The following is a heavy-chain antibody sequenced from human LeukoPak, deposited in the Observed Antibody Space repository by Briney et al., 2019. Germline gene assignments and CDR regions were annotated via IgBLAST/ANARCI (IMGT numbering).Heavy chain of an antibody. CDR3: EKSSGYGIVEI. D-gene: IGHD2-2*03. CDR2: IFYSGST. V-gene: IGHV4-39*06. Sequence: PSETLSLTCTVSGGSISTSNYYSGCVPQPPGRGREWSENIFYSGSTYYSPSLRSRDNIALDTSRNQFPLKVNSVPGADAAVYYCEKSSGYGIVEIWGQGTMVTVP. J-gene: IGHJ3*02. CDR1: GGSISTSNYY.